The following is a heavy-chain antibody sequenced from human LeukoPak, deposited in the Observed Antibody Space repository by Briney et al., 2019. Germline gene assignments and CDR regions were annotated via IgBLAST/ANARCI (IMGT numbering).Heavy chain of an antibody. J-gene: IGHJ4*02. V-gene: IGHV3-33*01. CDR2: IWYDGSNK. CDR3: ARVDCSGGSCYFDY. Sequence: GGSLRLSCAASGFTFSSYGMHWVRQAPGKGLEWVAVIWYDGSNKYYADSVKGRFTISRDNSKNTLYLQMNSLRAEDTAVYYCARVDCSGGSCYFDYWGQGTLVTVSS. D-gene: IGHD2-15*01. CDR1: GFTFSSYG.